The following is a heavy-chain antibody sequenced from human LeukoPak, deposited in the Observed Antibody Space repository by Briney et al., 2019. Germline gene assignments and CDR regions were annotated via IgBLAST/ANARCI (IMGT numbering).Heavy chain of an antibody. CDR2: IKGDGSGR. J-gene: IGHJ4*02. Sequence: RPGGSLRLSCAASGFTFSNYWMHWVRQVPDKGLVRVSRIKGDGSGRDYADSVKGRFTISRDNAKNTLYLQMNSLRVEDTAVYYCTRGSGGTYYPFDYWGQGALVTVSS. CDR1: GFTFSNYW. V-gene: IGHV3-74*01. CDR3: TRGSGGTYYPFDY. D-gene: IGHD3-10*01.